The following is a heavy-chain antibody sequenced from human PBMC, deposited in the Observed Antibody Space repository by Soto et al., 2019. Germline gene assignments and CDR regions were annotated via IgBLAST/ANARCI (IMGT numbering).Heavy chain of an antibody. J-gene: IGHJ6*02. CDR1: GGSVSSGSHY. D-gene: IGHD3-16*01. CDR2: IYYSGST. V-gene: IGHV4-61*01. CDR3: ARDSSITYYYGMDV. Sequence: SETLSLTCTVSGGSVSSGSHYWTWIRQPPGKGLEWIGNIYYSGSTNYNPSLKSRVTISVDTSKNQFSLKLSSVTAADSAVYYCARDSSITYYYGMDVWGQGTTVTV.